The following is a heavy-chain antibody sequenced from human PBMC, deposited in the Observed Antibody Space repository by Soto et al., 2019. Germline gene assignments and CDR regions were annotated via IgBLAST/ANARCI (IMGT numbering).Heavy chain of an antibody. J-gene: IGHJ3*02. CDR3: ARDHMVRGPGPFDI. Sequence: PGGSLRLSCAASGFTFSSYGMHWVRQAPGKGLEWVAVIWYDGSNKYYADSVKGRFTISRDNSKNTLYLQMNSLRAEDTAVYYCARDHMVRGPGPFDIWGQGTMVTVSS. V-gene: IGHV3-33*01. D-gene: IGHD3-10*01. CDR1: GFTFSSYG. CDR2: IWYDGSNK.